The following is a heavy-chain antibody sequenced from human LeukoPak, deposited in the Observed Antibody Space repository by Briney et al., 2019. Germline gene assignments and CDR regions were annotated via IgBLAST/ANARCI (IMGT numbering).Heavy chain of an antibody. CDR3: ARGEMATIKRPGYFDY. CDR1: GGSISSYY. J-gene: IGHJ4*02. CDR2: IYYSGST. D-gene: IGHD5-24*01. Sequence: NPSETLSLTCTVSGGSISSYYWSWIRQPPGKGLEWIGYIYYSGSTNYNPSLKSRVTISVDTSKNQFSLKLSSVTAADTAVYYCARGEMATIKRPGYFDYWGQGTLVTVSS. V-gene: IGHV4-59*01.